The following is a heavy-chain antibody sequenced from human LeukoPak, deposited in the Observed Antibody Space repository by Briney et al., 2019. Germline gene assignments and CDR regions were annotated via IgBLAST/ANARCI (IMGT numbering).Heavy chain of an antibody. CDR2: IYHSGST. Sequence: SETLSLTCTVSGYSISNGYYWGWIRQPPGKGLEWIGSIYHSGSTYYNPSLKSRVTMSIDRSKNQFSLKLNSVTAADTAVYYCARRGSYYDYWGQGTLVTVSS. CDR3: ARRGSYYDY. J-gene: IGHJ4*02. D-gene: IGHD1-26*01. CDR1: GYSISNGYY. V-gene: IGHV4-38-2*02.